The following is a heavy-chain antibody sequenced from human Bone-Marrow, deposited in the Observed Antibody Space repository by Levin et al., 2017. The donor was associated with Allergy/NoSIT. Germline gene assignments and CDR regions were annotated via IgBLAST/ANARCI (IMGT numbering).Heavy chain of an antibody. J-gene: IGHJ3*02. CDR3: ARDHGDSSDAFAI. CDR2: ISYSGAT. Sequence: SSQTLSLTCSVSGGSVRGENYYWRWIRQPPGKRLEWIGYISYSGATTYSPSLESRVTISLGASENHFSLRLSSLTAADTAVYYCARDHGDSSDAFAIWGQGTMVTVSS. D-gene: IGHD4-17*01. V-gene: IGHV4-61*03. CDR1: GGSVRGENYY.